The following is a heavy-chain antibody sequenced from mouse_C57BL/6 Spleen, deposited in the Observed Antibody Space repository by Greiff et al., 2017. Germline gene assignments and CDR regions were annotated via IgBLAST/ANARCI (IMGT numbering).Heavy chain of an antibody. J-gene: IGHJ3*01. V-gene: IGHV5-17*01. Sequence: EVKLVESGGGLVKPGGSLKLSCAASGFTFSDYGMHWVRQAPEKGLEWVAYISSGSSTIYYADTVKGRFTISRDNAKNTLFLQMTSQRSEDTAMYYCARDSNSWFAYWGQGTLVTVSA. CDR3: ARDSNSWFAY. D-gene: IGHD2-5*01. CDR2: ISSGSSTI. CDR1: GFTFSDYG.